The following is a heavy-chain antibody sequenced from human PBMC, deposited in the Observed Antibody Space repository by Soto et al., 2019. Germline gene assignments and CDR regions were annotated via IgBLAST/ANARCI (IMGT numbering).Heavy chain of an antibody. CDR2: IIPIFGTA. D-gene: IGHD3-10*01. CDR1: GGTFSSYA. V-gene: IGHV1-69*01. CDR3: ASGVRGGSGREDKY. Sequence: QVQLVQSGAEVKKPGSSVKVSCKASGGTFSSYAISWVRQAPGQGLEWMGGIIPIFGTANYAQKFQSRVTITADEYTSTAYMELSSLRSEDTAVYYCASGVRGGSGREDKYWGQGTLVNVSS. J-gene: IGHJ4*02.